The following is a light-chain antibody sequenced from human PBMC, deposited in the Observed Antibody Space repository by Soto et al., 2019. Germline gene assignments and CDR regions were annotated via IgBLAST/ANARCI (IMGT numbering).Light chain of an antibody. J-gene: IGLJ1*01. V-gene: IGLV1-44*01. CDR3: SAWDASLNRYV. CDR2: SNY. Sequence: QSVLTQPPSASGTPGQRVTISCSGSSSNIGSKTVNWYQQHPGTAPKLLIYSNYQRPSGVPDRFSGSKSGTSASLAISGLQSEDEADYFCSAWDASLNRYVFGSGTKVTVL. CDR1: SSNIGSKT.